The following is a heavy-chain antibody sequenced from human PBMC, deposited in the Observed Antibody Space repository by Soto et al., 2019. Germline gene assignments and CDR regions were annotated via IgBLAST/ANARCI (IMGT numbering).Heavy chain of an antibody. J-gene: IGHJ3*02. D-gene: IGHD2-8*01. Sequence: QVQLVQSGAEVKQPGASVKVSCKSSDYTFTHYAMHWVRPAPGQGLEWLGWINTDNGNTAFPQKFQGRVSITMDTSASTAYVDLSSLISEDTAVYYCARQGDSRILRDTFDIWGQGTLVTVAS. V-gene: IGHV1-3*04. CDR1: DYTFTHYA. CDR3: ARQGDSRILRDTFDI. CDR2: INTDNGNT.